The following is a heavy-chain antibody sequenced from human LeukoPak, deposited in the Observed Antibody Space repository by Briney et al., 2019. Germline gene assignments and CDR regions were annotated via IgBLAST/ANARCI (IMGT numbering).Heavy chain of an antibody. V-gene: IGHV3-23*01. CDR3: AKQWLVGI. CDR1: GFIFSDYA. J-gene: IGHJ4*02. D-gene: IGHD6-19*01. Sequence: GGSLRLSCAASGFIFSDYAMNWVRQAPGKGLEWVSSLSETGDTTDYADSVKGRFTISRDNSKNTLYLQMNSLRPDDTAVYYCAKQWLVGIWGQGTLVTVSS. CDR2: LSETGDTT.